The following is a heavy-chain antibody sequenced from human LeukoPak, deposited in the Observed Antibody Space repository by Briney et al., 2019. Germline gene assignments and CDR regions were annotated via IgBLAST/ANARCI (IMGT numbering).Heavy chain of an antibody. CDR3: AKITPGDYARERFNWFDP. D-gene: IGHD4-17*01. CDR1: GDSITSTSYS. CDR2: LYSTGTN. Sequence: SETLSLTCTVSGDSITSTSYSWGWIRQPPGKGLTWIGTLYSTGTNYYNLSLKSRVAISGDTSKNQFSLKLSSVTAADTAVYYCAKITPGDYARERFNWFDPWGQGTLVTVSS. J-gene: IGHJ5*02. V-gene: IGHV4-39*07.